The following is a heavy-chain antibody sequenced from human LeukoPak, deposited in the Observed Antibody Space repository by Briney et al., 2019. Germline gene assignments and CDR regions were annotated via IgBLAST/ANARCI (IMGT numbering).Heavy chain of an antibody. CDR1: GFTFSGYS. Sequence: GGSLRLSCAASGFTFSGYSMNWVRQAPGTGLEWVSSISSGGSYIYYADSVKGRFTISRDNAKNSLYLQMNSLRAEDTAVYYCARDGPKYCSNGVCYAPVDPWGQGTLVTVSS. J-gene: IGHJ5*02. D-gene: IGHD2-8*01. CDR2: ISSGGSYI. CDR3: ARDGPKYCSNGVCYAPVDP. V-gene: IGHV3-21*01.